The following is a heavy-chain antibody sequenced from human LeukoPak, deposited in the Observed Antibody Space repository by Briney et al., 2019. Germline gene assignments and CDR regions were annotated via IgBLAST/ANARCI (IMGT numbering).Heavy chain of an antibody. CDR2: ISDSGDRT. D-gene: IGHD1-1*01. J-gene: IGHJ1*01. CDR3: AKYAGTDAEYFQH. Sequence: GGSLRLSCGASGFTFSSYGMSWVRQAPGKGLEWVSSISDSGDRTFYADSVKGRFTISRDNSKNTLFLQVNSLRAEDTAVYFCAKYAGTDAEYFQHWGQGTLVTVSS. CDR1: GFTFSSYG. V-gene: IGHV3-23*01.